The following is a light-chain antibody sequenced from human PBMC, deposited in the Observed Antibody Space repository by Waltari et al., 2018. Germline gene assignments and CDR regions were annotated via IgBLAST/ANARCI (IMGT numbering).Light chain of an antibody. Sequence: DIQMTQSPSSLSASVGDRVTITCRASQSISSYLNWYQQKPGKAPKPLIYAASSLQRGVPSRFRGSGSGTDFTLTISSLQPEDFATYYCQQSYSILYTFGQGTKLEIK. CDR1: QSISSY. CDR2: AAS. CDR3: QQSYSILYT. J-gene: IGKJ2*01. V-gene: IGKV1-39*01.